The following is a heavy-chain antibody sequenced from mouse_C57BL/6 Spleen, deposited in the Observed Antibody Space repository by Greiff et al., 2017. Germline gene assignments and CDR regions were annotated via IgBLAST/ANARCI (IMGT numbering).Heavy chain of an antibody. Sequence: VQLQQSGPELVKPGASVKISCKASGYTFTDYYMNWVKQSHGKSLEWIGDINPNNGGTSYNQKFKGKATLTVDKSSSTAYMELRSLTSEDSAVYYCASPITTVEDWYFDVWGTGTTVTVSS. CDR2: INPNNGGT. V-gene: IGHV1-26*01. J-gene: IGHJ1*03. CDR1: GYTFTDYY. CDR3: ASPITTVEDWYFDV. D-gene: IGHD1-1*01.